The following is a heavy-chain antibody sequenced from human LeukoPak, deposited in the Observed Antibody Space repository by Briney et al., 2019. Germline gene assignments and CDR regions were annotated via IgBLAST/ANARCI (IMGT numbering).Heavy chain of an antibody. Sequence: ASVTVSCKASGYTFTGYYVHWVRQAPGQGLEWMGWINPNSGGTNYAQKFQGRVTMTRDTSISTAYMELSRLRSDDTAVYYCARVSSAVAGSIDYWGQGTLVTVSS. CDR3: ARVSSAVAGSIDY. CDR2: INPNSGGT. CDR1: GYTFTGYY. J-gene: IGHJ4*02. D-gene: IGHD6-19*01. V-gene: IGHV1-2*02.